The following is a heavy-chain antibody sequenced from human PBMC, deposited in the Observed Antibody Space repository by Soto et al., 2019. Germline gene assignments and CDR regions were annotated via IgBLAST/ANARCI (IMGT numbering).Heavy chain of an antibody. D-gene: IGHD4-17*01. CDR2: ISSTSRTI. V-gene: IGHV3-48*01. J-gene: IGHJ4*02. Sequence: GGSLRLSCAASGFTFCTYSMNWVRQAPGKGLEWVSYISSTSRTIYYADSVKGRFTFSRDNARNSLYLQMNSLRAEDTAVYYCARGYGDSPHYYFDYWGQGTLVTVSS. CDR1: GFTFCTYS. CDR3: ARGYGDSPHYYFDY.